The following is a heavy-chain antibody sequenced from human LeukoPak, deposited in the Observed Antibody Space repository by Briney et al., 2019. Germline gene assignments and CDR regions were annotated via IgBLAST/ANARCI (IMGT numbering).Heavy chain of an antibody. CDR2: ISSSSSTI. Sequence: PGGSLRLSCAASGFTFGSSGMSWVRQAPGKGLEWVSYISSSSSTIYYADSVKGRFTISRDNAKNSLYLQMNSPRAEDTAVYYCARGGGTYSGDYWGQGTLVTVSS. D-gene: IGHD2-15*01. CDR1: GFTFGSSG. J-gene: IGHJ4*02. V-gene: IGHV3-48*01. CDR3: ARGGGTYSGDY.